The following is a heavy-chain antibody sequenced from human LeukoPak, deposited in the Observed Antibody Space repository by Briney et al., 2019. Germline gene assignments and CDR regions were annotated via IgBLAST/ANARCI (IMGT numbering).Heavy chain of an antibody. V-gene: IGHV4-59*01. CDR2: VYYSGRT. CDR1: GGSISPYY. J-gene: IGHJ4*01. CDR3: ARGKDGYNYGPFDY. D-gene: IGHD5-24*01. Sequence: SETLSLTCTVSGGSISPYYWGWIRQPPGKGLEWIGYVYYSGRTDYNPSLRSGVTISVDTSNNQFSLKLSSVTAADTAVYYCARGKDGYNYGPFDYWVHGTLVTVSS.